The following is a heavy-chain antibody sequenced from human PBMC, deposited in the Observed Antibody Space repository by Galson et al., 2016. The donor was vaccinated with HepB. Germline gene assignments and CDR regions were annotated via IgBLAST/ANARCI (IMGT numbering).Heavy chain of an antibody. D-gene: IGHD5-18*01. J-gene: IGHJ4*02. Sequence: SVKVSCKASGGTFVQFAFSWARQAPGQGLEWMGGINPIFGTAKYAQKFQGRVTITADKSTSTAYMELSSLRSEDTAVYYCARESAVGPAMVALYYWGQGTLVTVSS. CDR3: ARESAVGPAMVALYY. V-gene: IGHV1-69*06. CDR1: GGTFVQFA. CDR2: INPIFGTA.